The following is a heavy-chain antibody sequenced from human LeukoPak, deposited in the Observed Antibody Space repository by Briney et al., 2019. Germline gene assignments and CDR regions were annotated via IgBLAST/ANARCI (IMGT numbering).Heavy chain of an antibody. D-gene: IGHD6-19*01. V-gene: IGHV1-2*02. J-gene: IGHJ6*03. Sequence: ASVKVSCKASGYIFTGHYMHWVRQAPGQGLEWMGWINPNTGGTNHAQKFRGRVTMTRDTSISTAYMELSRLRSDDTAVYYCARDRLAVASYYFYYMDVWGKGTTVTVSS. CDR3: ARDRLAVASYYFYYMDV. CDR1: GYIFTGHY. CDR2: INPNTGGT.